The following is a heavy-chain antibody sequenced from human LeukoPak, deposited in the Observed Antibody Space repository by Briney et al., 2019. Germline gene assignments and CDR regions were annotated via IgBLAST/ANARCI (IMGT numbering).Heavy chain of an antibody. V-gene: IGHV4-39*02. Sequence: SETLSLTCTVSGGSISSSNYNWGWIRQPPGKGLEWIGNIYHSGSTSYNPSLKSRVTISVDTSKDHFSLKLTSVTATDTAVYSCARCPMIVGRAFDIWGQGTMVTVSS. CDR3: ARCPMIVGRAFDI. D-gene: IGHD3-22*01. CDR1: GGSISSSNYN. J-gene: IGHJ3*02. CDR2: IYHSGST.